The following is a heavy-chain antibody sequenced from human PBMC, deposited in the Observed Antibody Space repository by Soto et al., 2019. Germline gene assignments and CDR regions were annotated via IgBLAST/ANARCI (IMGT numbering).Heavy chain of an antibody. Sequence: GGSLRLSCAASGFTFSSYGMHWVRQAPGKGLEWVAVISYDGSNKYYADSVKGRFTISRDNSKNTLYLQMNSLRAEDTAVYYCAKDDHGLRYFDWLWGAFDIWGQGTMVTVSS. V-gene: IGHV3-30*18. CDR1: GFTFSSYG. J-gene: IGHJ3*02. D-gene: IGHD3-9*01. CDR3: AKDDHGLRYFDWLWGAFDI. CDR2: ISYDGSNK.